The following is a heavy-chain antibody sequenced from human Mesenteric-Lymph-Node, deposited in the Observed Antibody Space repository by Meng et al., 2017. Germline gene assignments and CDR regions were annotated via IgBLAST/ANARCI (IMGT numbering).Heavy chain of an antibody. CDR3: VRNFDS. Sequence: QVQLQESGPGLVTPSGTLSLPCAVSGGSISSTNWWSWVRQPPGKGLDWIAEISHGGNSKYNPSLKSRVTISVDMSKNQVSLKLTSVTAADTAVYFCVRNFDSWGQGTLVTVYS. J-gene: IGHJ4*02. CDR2: ISHGGNS. V-gene: IGHV4-4*02. CDR1: GGSISSTNW.